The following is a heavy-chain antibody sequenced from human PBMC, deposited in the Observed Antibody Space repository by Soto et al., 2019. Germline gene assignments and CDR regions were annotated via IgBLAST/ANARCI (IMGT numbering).Heavy chain of an antibody. V-gene: IGHV4-59*08. CDR1: GGSISSYY. Sequence: SETLSLTCTVSGGSISSYYWSWIRQPPGKGLEWIGYIYYSGSTNYNPSLKSRVTISVDTSKNQFSLKLSSVTAADTAVYYCAKVWGNYGNFDYWGQGTLVTVSS. D-gene: IGHD3-16*01. J-gene: IGHJ4*02. CDR3: AKVWGNYGNFDY. CDR2: IYYSGST.